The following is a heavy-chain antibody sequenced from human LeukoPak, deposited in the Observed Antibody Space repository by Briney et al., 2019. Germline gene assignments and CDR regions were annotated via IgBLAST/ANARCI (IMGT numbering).Heavy chain of an antibody. Sequence: GGSLRLSCAASGFSFSSYSMNWVRQAPGKGLEWVSSINSRGTYIYYADSLKGRFTISRDNAENSLHLQMNSLRAEDTAVYYCARVGYNWNDVYFFDYWGQGTLVTVSS. D-gene: IGHD1-1*01. CDR1: GFSFSSYS. CDR3: ARVGYNWNDVYFFDY. J-gene: IGHJ4*02. CDR2: INSRGTYI. V-gene: IGHV3-21*01.